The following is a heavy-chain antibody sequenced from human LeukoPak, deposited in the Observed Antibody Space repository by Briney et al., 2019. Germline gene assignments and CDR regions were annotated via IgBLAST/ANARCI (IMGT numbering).Heavy chain of an antibody. CDR3: ARDSYDFWSGYNDP. CDR1: GYTFTSYG. D-gene: IGHD3-3*01. Sequence: ASVKVSCKASGYTFTSYGISWVRQAPGQGLEWMGWISAYNSNTNYAQELQGKVTMTTDTSTSTAYMELRSLRSDDTAVYYCARDSYDFWSGYNDPWGQGTLVTVSS. V-gene: IGHV1-18*01. J-gene: IGHJ5*02. CDR2: ISAYNSNT.